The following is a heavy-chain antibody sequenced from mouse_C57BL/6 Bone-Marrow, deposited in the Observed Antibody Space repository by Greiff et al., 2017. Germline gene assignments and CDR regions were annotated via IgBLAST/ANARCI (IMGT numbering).Heavy chain of an antibody. CDR3: ARRGYYGSIFYWYFDV. CDR2: ISSGGSYP. J-gene: IGHJ1*03. V-gene: IGHV5-6*01. Sequence: EVQRVESGGDLVKPGGSLKLSCAASGFTFSSYGMSWVRQTPDKRLEWVATISSGGSYPYYPDSVKGRFTISRDNAKNTLYLQMSSLKSEDTAMYYCARRGYYGSIFYWYFDVWGTGTTVTVSS. D-gene: IGHD1-1*01. CDR1: GFTFSSYG.